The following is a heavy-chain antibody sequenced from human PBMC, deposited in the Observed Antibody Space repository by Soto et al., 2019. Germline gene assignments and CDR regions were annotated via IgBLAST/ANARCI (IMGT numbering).Heavy chain of an antibody. D-gene: IGHD3-3*01. CDR1: GGSISSGGYY. Sequence: SETLSLTCTVSGGSISSGGYYWSWIRQHPGKGLEWIGYIYYSGSTYYNPSLKSRVTISVDTSKNQFPLKLSSVTAADTAVYYCARERSIFGVTHNWFDPWGQGTLVTVSS. CDR3: ARERSIFGVTHNWFDP. CDR2: IYYSGST. J-gene: IGHJ5*02. V-gene: IGHV4-31*03.